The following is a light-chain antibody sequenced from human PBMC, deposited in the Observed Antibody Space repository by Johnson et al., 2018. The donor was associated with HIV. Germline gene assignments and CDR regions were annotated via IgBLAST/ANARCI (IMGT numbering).Light chain of an antibody. CDR1: SSNIVNNY. Sequence: QSVLTQPPSVSAAPGQKVTISCSGSSSNIVNNYVSWYQQLPGTAPKLLIYENNKRPSGIPDRFSGSKSGTSATLGITGLQTGDEADYYCGTWDSTFYVFGTGTKVTVL. J-gene: IGLJ1*01. V-gene: IGLV1-51*02. CDR2: ENN. CDR3: GTWDSTFYV.